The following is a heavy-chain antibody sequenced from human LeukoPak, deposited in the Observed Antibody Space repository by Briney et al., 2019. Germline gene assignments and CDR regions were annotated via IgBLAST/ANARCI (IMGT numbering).Heavy chain of an antibody. Sequence: PGGSLRLSCAASGFIVSINSMSWVRQAPGKGLEWVSTIYRGGSTYYADSVTDRFTISRDNSKNTLYLQMNSLRAEDTAIYYCAKDRTHRRYYDSTGYYNQYDYWGQGALVTVSS. CDR1: GFIVSINS. J-gene: IGHJ4*02. D-gene: IGHD3-22*01. CDR3: AKDRTHRRYYDSTGYYNQYDY. CDR2: IYRGGST. V-gene: IGHV3-66*01.